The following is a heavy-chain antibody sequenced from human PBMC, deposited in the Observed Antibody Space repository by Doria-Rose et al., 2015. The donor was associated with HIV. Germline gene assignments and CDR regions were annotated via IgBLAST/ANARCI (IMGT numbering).Heavy chain of an antibody. CDR2: LNVGNGDT. CDR1: GYTFSAYA. J-gene: IGHJ1*01. D-gene: IGHD6-13*01. Sequence: QVQLVQSWAEVKKPGASVTVSCKTSGYTFSAYAIHWVRRAPGQRLEWMGWLNVGNGDTRYSRKVQDRVTITSEKSANTGYMALSSLRSEDTAVYYCARIHSLSSSSLGHWGQG. CDR3: ARIHSLSSSSLGH. V-gene: IGHV1-3*01.